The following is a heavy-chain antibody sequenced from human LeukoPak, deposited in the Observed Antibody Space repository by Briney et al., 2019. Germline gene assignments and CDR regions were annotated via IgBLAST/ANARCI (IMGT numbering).Heavy chain of an antibody. CDR1: GFTFSSYA. Sequence: GGSLRLSCAASGFTFSSYAMSWVRQAPGKGLEWVSAISGSGGSTYYADSVKGRFTISGDSSKNTLYLQMNSLRAEDTAVYYCAKYGGSYHTPFDYWGQGTLVTVSS. CDR3: AKYGGSYHTPFDY. CDR2: ISGSGGST. D-gene: IGHD1-26*01. V-gene: IGHV3-23*01. J-gene: IGHJ4*02.